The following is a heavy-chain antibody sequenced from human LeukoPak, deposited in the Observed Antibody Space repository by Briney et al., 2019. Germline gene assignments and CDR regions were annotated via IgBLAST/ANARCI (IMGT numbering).Heavy chain of an antibody. CDR2: ISAYNGNT. D-gene: IGHD2-2*02. CDR1: GYTFTSYG. CDR3: ARSELGYCSSTSCYTYYYYYYMDV. V-gene: IGHV1-18*01. J-gene: IGHJ6*03. Sequence: ASVKVSCKASGYTFTSYGISWVRQAPGQGLEWMGWISAYNGNTNYAQKLQGRVTMTTDTSTSTAYMELRSLRSDDTAVYYCARSELGYCSSTSCYTYYYYYYMDVWGKGTTVTVSS.